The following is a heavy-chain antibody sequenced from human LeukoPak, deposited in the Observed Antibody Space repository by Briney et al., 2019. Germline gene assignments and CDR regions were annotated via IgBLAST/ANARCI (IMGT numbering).Heavy chain of an antibody. CDR1: GFIFRNYA. J-gene: IGHJ4*02. Sequence: GGPLRLSCVASGFIFRNYAMRWVRQAPGKGLEWVAVGSHDGRNKIYGDSVKGRFTISRDNSKNTVYLQMDNLRPEDTAVYYCAKDRDSSTWSFFDFWGQGTLVTVSS. V-gene: IGHV3-30*18. CDR2: GSHDGRNK. CDR3: AKDRDSSTWSFFDF. D-gene: IGHD6-13*01.